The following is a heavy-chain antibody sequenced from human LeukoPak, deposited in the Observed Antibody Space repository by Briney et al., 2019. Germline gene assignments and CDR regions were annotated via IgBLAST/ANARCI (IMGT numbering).Heavy chain of an antibody. Sequence: PGGSLRLSCAASGFTFSSYSLNWVRQAPGKGLEWVSSISSTSNYRYYADSVKGRFTISRDNAKNSLYLQMNSLRAEDTAVYYCTGNYYGSGSYADFDYWGQGTLVTVSS. V-gene: IGHV3-21*01. D-gene: IGHD3-10*01. CDR1: GFTFSSYS. J-gene: IGHJ4*02. CDR2: ISSTSNYR. CDR3: TGNYYGSGSYADFDY.